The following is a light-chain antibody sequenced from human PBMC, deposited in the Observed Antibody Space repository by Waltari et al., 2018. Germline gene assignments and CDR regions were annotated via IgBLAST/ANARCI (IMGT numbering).Light chain of an antibody. CDR2: YDS. J-gene: IGLJ3*02. Sequence: SYVLTQPPSVAVAPGETARVTCGGNNTESKSVHWYQRKPGKAPVLVLPYDSDRASGIPGRFSGYKSGTTASLAINGLQSEDEADDYCDAWDDSLRGHWVFGGGTKVTV. CDR3: DAWDDSLRGHWV. V-gene: IGLV3-21*04. CDR1: NTESKS.